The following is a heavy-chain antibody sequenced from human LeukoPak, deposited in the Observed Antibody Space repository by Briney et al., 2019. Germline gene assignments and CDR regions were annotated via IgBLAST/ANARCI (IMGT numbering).Heavy chain of an antibody. V-gene: IGHV1-69*05. J-gene: IGHJ6*03. Sequence: GASVKVSCKASGGTFGSHVITSGRQAPGQGLEWMGGINPISGTANYAQKFQGRLTITTGESTSTAYMDLSSLKSEDTAVYYCARTAWLRAYYVYDLDHWGSGTTVTVSS. CDR2: INPISGTA. CDR1: GGTFGSHV. CDR3: ARTAWLRAYYVYDLDH. D-gene: IGHD5-12*01.